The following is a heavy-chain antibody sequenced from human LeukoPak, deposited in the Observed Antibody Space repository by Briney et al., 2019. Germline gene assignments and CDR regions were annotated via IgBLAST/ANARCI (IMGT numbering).Heavy chain of an antibody. Sequence: PSETLSLTCTVSGGPISSYYWSWIRQPPGKGLEWIGYIYYSGSTNYNPSLKSRVTISVDTSKNQFSLKLSSVTAADTAVYYCARCYDFWSGYPFDYWGQGTLVTVSS. CDR2: IYYSGST. CDR3: ARCYDFWSGYPFDY. D-gene: IGHD3-3*01. V-gene: IGHV4-59*01. J-gene: IGHJ4*02. CDR1: GGPISSYY.